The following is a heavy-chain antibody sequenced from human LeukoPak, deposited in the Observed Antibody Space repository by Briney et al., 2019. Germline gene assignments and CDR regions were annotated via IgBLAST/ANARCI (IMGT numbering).Heavy chain of an antibody. CDR1: GGSISSSGYY. Sequence: SETLSLTCTVSGGSISSSGYYWGWLRQSPGEGLEWIGNIYYSGSTYYNPSLKRRVTISVDTSKNQFSLKLSSVTAADTAVYYCARTRLWPTGTFDYWGQGTLVTVSS. J-gene: IGHJ4*02. CDR3: ARTRLWPTGTFDY. V-gene: IGHV4-39*07. D-gene: IGHD5-18*01. CDR2: IYYSGST.